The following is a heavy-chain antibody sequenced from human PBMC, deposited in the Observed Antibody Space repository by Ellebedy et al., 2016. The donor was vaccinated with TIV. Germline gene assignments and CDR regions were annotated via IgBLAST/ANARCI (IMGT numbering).Heavy chain of an antibody. CDR2: ISAYNGNT. V-gene: IGHV1-18*01. Sequence: AASVKVSCKASGYIFINHAVGWVRQAPGQGLAWMGWISAYNGNTKLAQKFQGRVSMTTDTSTNTAFMELRSLTPDDTAVYYCARDLGYLDYWGQGTLVTVSS. CDR3: ARDLGYLDY. J-gene: IGHJ4*02. CDR1: GYIFINHA.